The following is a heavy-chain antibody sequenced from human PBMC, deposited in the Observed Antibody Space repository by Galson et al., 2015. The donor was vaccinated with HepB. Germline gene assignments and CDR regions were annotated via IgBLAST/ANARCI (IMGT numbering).Heavy chain of an antibody. CDR1: GFTFSSYG. Sequence: SLRLSCAASGFTFSSYGMHWVRQAPGKGLEWVAVIWYDGSNKYYADSVKGRFTISRDNSKNTLYLQMNSLRAEDTAVYYCARADYYDSSGYYKGDFDYWGQGTLVTVSS. D-gene: IGHD3-22*01. CDR3: ARADYYDSSGYYKGDFDY. V-gene: IGHV3-33*01. CDR2: IWYDGSNK. J-gene: IGHJ4*02.